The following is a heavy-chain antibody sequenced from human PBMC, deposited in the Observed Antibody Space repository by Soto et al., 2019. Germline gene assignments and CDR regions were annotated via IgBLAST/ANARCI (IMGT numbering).Heavy chain of an antibody. J-gene: IGHJ4*02. V-gene: IGHV1-69*06. D-gene: IGHD3-9*01. CDR2: IIPIFGTA. CDR1: GGTFSSYA. Sequence: SVKVSGKASGGTFSSYAISWVRQAPGQGLEWMGGIIPIFGTANYAQKFQGRVTITADKSTSTAYMELSSLRSEDTAVYYCARGSGGYFDWLRPQGFDYWGQGTLVTVSS. CDR3: ARGSGGYFDWLRPQGFDY.